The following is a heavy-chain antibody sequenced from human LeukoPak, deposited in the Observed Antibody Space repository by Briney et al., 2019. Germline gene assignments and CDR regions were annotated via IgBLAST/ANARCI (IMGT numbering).Heavy chain of an antibody. CDR2: ISGSGNST. CDR1: GFTFSIYA. V-gene: IGHV3-23*01. D-gene: IGHD3-16*01. CDR3: ARDMIILQS. J-gene: IGHJ5*02. Sequence: GGSLRLSCAASGFTFSIYAMSWVRQAPGTGLEWISVISGSGNSTYYADSVKGRFTISRDNSKNTLYLQMDSLRAEDTAVYYCARDMIILQSWGQGTLVTVSS.